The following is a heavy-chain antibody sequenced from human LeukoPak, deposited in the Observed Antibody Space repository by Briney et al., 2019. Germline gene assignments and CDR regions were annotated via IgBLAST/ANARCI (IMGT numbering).Heavy chain of an antibody. CDR2: INPNSGGT. CDR1: GYTFTGYY. V-gene: IGHV1-2*02. CDR3: ARPSFRYCSGGSCYNY. D-gene: IGHD2-15*01. J-gene: IGHJ4*02. Sequence: GASVKVSCKASGYTFTGYYMHWVRQAPGQGLEWMGWINPNSGGTNYAQKFQGRVTMTRDTSISTAYMELSRLRSDDTAVYYCARPSFRYCSGGSCYNYWGQGTLVTVSS.